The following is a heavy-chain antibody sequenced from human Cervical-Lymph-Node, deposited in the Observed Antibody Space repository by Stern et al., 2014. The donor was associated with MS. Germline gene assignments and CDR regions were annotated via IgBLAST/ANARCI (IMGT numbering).Heavy chain of an antibody. CDR3: AQITRYYYYGMDV. CDR1: GHTFSGYY. J-gene: IGHJ6*02. Sequence: VQLVQSGAEVKKPGASVKVSCKASGHTFSGYYIHWVRQAPGQGLEWMGWISPNSGGTNYAQKFHGRVTMTRDPSISTAYMEVTRLRSDDTAVYYCAQITRYYYYGMDVWGQGTTVTVSS. V-gene: IGHV1-2*02. D-gene: IGHD1-14*01. CDR2: ISPNSGGT.